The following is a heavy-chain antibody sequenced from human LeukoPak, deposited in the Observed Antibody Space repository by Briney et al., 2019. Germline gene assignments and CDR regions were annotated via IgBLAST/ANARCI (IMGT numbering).Heavy chain of an antibody. CDR2: IIPIFGTA. D-gene: IGHD3-22*01. CDR3: ARDRGAYYYDSSGPDAFDI. V-gene: IGHV1-69*05. J-gene: IGHJ3*02. Sequence: SVTVSCKASGGTFSSYAISWVRQAPGQGLEWMGGIIPIFGTANYAQKFQGRVTITTDESTSTAYMELSSLRSEDTAVYYCARDRGAYYYDSSGPDAFDIWGQGTMVTVSS. CDR1: GGTFSSYA.